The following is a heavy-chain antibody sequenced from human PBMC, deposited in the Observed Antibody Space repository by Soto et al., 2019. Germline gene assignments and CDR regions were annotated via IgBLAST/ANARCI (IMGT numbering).Heavy chain of an antibody. CDR3: ARGGRAGYCSGGSCYSTPCLGYYDMDV. D-gene: IGHD2-15*01. CDR1: GYTFTSYD. J-gene: IGHJ6*03. V-gene: IGHV1-8*01. Sequence: QVQLVQSGAEVKKPGASVKVSCKASGYTFTSYDINWVRQATGQGLEWMGWMNPNSGNTGYAQKFQGRVTMTRNTSITATYMELSSLRSEDTAVYYRARGGRAGYCSGGSCYSTPCLGYYDMDVWGKGTTVTVSS. CDR2: MNPNSGNT.